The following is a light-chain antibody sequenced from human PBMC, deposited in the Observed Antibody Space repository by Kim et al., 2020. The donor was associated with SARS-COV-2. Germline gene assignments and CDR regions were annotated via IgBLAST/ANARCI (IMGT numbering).Light chain of an antibody. CDR3: SSYTSSSTNV. CDR2: DVS. CDR1: SSDVGGYNY. J-gene: IGLJ1*01. Sequence: GQSITSSCTGTSSDVGGYNYVSWYQQHPGNAPKLMIYDVSNRPAGVSNRFSGSKSGNTASLTISGLQAEDEADYYCSSYTSSSTNVFGTGTKVTVL. V-gene: IGLV2-14*03.